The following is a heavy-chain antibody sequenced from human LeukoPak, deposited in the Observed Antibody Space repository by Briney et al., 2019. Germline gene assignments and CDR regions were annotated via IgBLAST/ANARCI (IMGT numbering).Heavy chain of an antibody. CDR2: ISYDGSNK. D-gene: IGHD3-3*01. CDR3: ARDLASITIFGVVIESPRMVYYGMDV. CDR1: GFTFSSYG. Sequence: GGSLRLSCAASGFTFSSYGMHWVRQAPGKGLEWVAVISYDGSNKYYADSVKGRFTISRDNSKNTLYLQMNSLRAEDTAVYYCARDLASITIFGVVIESPRMVYYGMDVWGQGTTVTVSS. J-gene: IGHJ6*02. V-gene: IGHV3-30*03.